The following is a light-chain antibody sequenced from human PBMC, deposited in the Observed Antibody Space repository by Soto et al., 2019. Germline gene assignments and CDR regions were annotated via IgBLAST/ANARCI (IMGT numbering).Light chain of an antibody. J-gene: IGLJ2*01. CDR1: SGHSSYI. Sequence: QPVLTQSSSASASLGSSVKLTCTLSSGHSSYIIAWQQQKPGKAPRYLMKLEGSGSYNKGSGVPDRFSGSSSGADRYLTISNLQFEDEADYYCETWDSNTRVFGGGTNLTVL. CDR2: LEGSGSY. CDR3: ETWDSNTRV. V-gene: IGLV4-60*02.